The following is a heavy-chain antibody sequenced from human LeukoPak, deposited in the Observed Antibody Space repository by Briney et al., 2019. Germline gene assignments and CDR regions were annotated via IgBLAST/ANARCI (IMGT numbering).Heavy chain of an antibody. CDR1: GFTFSSYA. CDR2: ISISGGTT. Sequence: GGSLRLSCAASGFTFSSYAMSWVRQAPGKGLESVSTISISGGTTYYADSVKGRFTISRDNSRNTLYLQMSSLRADDTAVYFCAITRETVTSAWGRGSLVTVSS. D-gene: IGHD4-17*01. V-gene: IGHV3-23*01. CDR3: AITRETVTSA. J-gene: IGHJ5*02.